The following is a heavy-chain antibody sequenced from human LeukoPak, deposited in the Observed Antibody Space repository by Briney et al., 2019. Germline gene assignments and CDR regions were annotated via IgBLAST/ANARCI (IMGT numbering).Heavy chain of an antibody. D-gene: IGHD1-26*01. Sequence: GGSLRLSCAASGFYFSSYSMNWVRQAPGKGLEWVSTISSSSSYIYYAGSVKGRFTISRDNAKNSLYLQMNSLRAEDTAVYYCARGTSGSYRLGYFDLWGRGTLVTVSS. J-gene: IGHJ2*01. CDR2: ISSSSSYI. CDR3: ARGTSGSYRLGYFDL. V-gene: IGHV3-21*01. CDR1: GFYFSSYS.